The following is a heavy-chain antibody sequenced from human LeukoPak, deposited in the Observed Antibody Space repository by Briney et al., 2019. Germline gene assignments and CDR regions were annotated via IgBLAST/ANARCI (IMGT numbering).Heavy chain of an antibody. J-gene: IGHJ4*02. CDR2: THYSGNT. CDR3: ARLGAGPTYYDFWSGYSSFYFDY. V-gene: IGHV4-39*01. CDR1: GGSTSSSNYY. D-gene: IGHD3-3*01. Sequence: SETLSLTCTVSGGSTSSSNYYWGWIRPPPGKGLEWIEGTHYSGNTYYNPSLKSRVTISVDTSKNQFSLKLSSVSAADTAVYYCARLGAGPTYYDFWSGYSSFYFDYWGQGTLVTVSS.